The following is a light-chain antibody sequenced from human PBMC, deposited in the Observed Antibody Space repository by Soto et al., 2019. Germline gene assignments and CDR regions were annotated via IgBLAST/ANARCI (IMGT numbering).Light chain of an antibody. CDR1: QSVSSY. CDR2: YAS. J-gene: IGKJ1*01. V-gene: IGKV3-11*01. Sequence: EIVLTQSPATLSLSPGERATLSCRASQSVSSYLAWYQQKPGQAPRLLIYYASNRATGIPARFSGSRSGTDFTLTISSLEPEDFAVYYCQQRSNWPPWTFGQGTKVEIK. CDR3: QQRSNWPPWT.